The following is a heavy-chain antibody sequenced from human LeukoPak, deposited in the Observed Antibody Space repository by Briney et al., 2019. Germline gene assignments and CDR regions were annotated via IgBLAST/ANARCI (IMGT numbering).Heavy chain of an antibody. D-gene: IGHD6-6*01. Sequence: SETLSLTCTVSGGSISSYYWTWIRQPPGRGLEWVGYISYGGSTNYNPSLKSRVTISVDTSTNQVSLRLTSVTAADTAVYYCARHGVNSSSSFYYDMDVWGQGTTVTVSS. CDR1: GGSISSYY. CDR3: ARHGVNSSSSFYYDMDV. J-gene: IGHJ6*02. V-gene: IGHV4-59*08. CDR2: ISYGGST.